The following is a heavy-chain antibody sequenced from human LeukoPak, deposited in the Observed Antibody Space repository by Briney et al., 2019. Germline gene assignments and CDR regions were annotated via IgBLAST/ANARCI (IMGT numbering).Heavy chain of an antibody. CDR1: GGSFSGYY. CDR3: ARGRAGGEYTPLDC. J-gene: IGHJ4*02. D-gene: IGHD2-21*01. CDR2: INHSGST. Sequence: PSETLSLTCAVYGGSFSGYYWSWIRQPPGKGLEWIGEINHSGSTNYNPSLKSRVTISVDTSKNQFSLKLRSVTAADTAVYYCARGRAGGEYTPLDCWGQGTLVTVSS. V-gene: IGHV4-34*01.